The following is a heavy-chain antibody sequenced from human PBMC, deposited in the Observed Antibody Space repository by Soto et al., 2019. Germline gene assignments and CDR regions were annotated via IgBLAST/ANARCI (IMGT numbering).Heavy chain of an antibody. J-gene: IGHJ3*02. V-gene: IGHV3-48*01. CDR3: VRDHNWAFDI. CDR1: GFTFNSYA. Sequence: GSLRLSCAASGFTFNSYALSWVRQDPVKGLEWVSYISRDGGAIYYADSVKGRFTISRDNVENSLHLQMNILRAEDTAVYYCVRDHNWAFDIWGQGTTVTVSS. D-gene: IGHD1-1*01. CDR2: ISRDGGAI.